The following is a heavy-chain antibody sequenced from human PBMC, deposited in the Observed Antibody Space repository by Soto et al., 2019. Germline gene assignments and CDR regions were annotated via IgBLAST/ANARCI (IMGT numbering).Heavy chain of an antibody. CDR2: INPNSGVT. D-gene: IGHD5-12*01. CDR3: ARESGGATATLDYYYFYMDV. Sequence: QVQLVQSGAEVKKPGASVTVSCRSSGDTFTDYYIHWVRQAPGQGLEWMGWINPNSGVTKYAQMFQGWVSMTRDTSIRTVYMQLSRLRSDDTAVYYCARESGGATATLDYYYFYMDVWGTGTTVTVSS. J-gene: IGHJ6*03. V-gene: IGHV1-2*04. CDR1: GDTFTDYY.